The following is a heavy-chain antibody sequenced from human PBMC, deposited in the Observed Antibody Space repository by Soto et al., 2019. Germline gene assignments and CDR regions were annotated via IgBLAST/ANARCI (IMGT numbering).Heavy chain of an antibody. CDR2: INHSGVT. J-gene: IGHJ6*02. CDR3: ARFRGSNYYAMDV. V-gene: IGHV4-34*01. CDR1: GWSFSGYY. Sequence: SETLSLSCAVYGWSFSGYYWSWIRQPPGKGLEWIGEINHSGVTNYKPSLKRRVTISVDTSKNQFSLQLKSVTAADTALYYCARFRGSNYYAMDVWGQGSTVT. D-gene: IGHD5-12*01.